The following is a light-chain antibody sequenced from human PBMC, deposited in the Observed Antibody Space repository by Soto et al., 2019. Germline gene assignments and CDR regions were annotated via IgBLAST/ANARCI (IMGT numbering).Light chain of an antibody. Sequence: EMVLSQSPVTLSLSLRDRATLSCRPSQTIGSTSLAWYQQKPGQAPRLLIYGASTRATGIPDRFSGSESGTDFTLTISRLEPEDFVVYYCQQYGSSPFTFGQGTRLEIK. CDR2: GAS. J-gene: IGKJ5*01. V-gene: IGKV3-20*01. CDR1: QTIGSTS. CDR3: QQYGSSPFT.